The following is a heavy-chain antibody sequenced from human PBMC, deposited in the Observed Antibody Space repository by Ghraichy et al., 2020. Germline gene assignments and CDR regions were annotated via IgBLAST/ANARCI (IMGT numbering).Heavy chain of an antibody. V-gene: IGHV4-39*01. CDR2: IYYSGST. Sequence: SQTLSLTCTVPGGSISSSSYYWGWIRQPPGKGLEWIGSIYYSGSTYYNPSLKSRVTISVDTSKNQFSLKLSSVTAADTAVYYCAGGTTVVTPYYFDYWGQGTLVTVSS. J-gene: IGHJ4*02. CDR1: GGSISSSSYY. D-gene: IGHD4-23*01. CDR3: AGGTTVVTPYYFDY.